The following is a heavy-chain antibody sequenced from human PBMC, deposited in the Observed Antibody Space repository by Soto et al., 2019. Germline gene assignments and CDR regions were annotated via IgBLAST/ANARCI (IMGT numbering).Heavy chain of an antibody. J-gene: IGHJ6*03. CDR1: VFSLSTSGMC. D-gene: IGHD3-3*01. Sequence: SGPTPVNPTQTLTLTFTFCVFSLSTSGMCVSWIRQPPGKALEWLARIDWDDDKYYSTSLKTRLTISKDTSKNQVVLTMTNMDPVDTATYYCARIRSSYYDFWSGYKRNYYYYYYMDVWGKGTTVTVSS. CDR3: ARIRSSYYDFWSGYKRNYYYYYYMDV. CDR2: IDWDDDK. V-gene: IGHV2-70*11.